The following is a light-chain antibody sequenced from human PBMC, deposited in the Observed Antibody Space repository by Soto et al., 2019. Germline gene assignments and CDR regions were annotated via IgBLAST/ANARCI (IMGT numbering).Light chain of an antibody. Sequence: QSALTQPASVSGSPGQSITISCTGTSSDVGSYNLVSWYQQHPGKAPKLMIYEGSKRPSGVSNRFSGSKSGNTASLTISGLQAEYEADYYCCSYAGSSTLVFGGGTKLTV. V-gene: IGLV2-23*01. CDR2: EGS. J-gene: IGLJ3*02. CDR1: SSDVGSYNL. CDR3: CSYAGSSTLV.